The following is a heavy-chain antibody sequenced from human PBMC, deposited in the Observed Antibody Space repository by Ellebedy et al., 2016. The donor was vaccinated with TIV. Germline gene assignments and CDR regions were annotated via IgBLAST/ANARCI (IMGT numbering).Heavy chain of an antibody. CDR3: ARYRSGIVVVPAHYGMDV. CDR1: GDPITGSHW. V-gene: IGHV4-4*02. J-gene: IGHJ6*02. CDR2: IYPGGST. Sequence: SETLSLTXAVSGDPITGSHWWSWVRQPPGRGLEWIGEIYPGGSTNYNPSLKSRLTISVDTSKNQFSLKLSSVTAADTAVYYCARYRSGIVVVPAHYGMDVWGQGTTVTVSS. D-gene: IGHD2-2*01.